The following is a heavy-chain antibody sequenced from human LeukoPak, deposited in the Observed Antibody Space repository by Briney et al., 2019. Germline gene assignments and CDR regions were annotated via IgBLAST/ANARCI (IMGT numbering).Heavy chain of an antibody. V-gene: IGHV3-21*01. D-gene: IGHD4-11*01. Sequence: GGSLSPSFAASDFTSVSKSITWVGRAPGKGRRGVSSISSSSSYIYYADSVKGRFTISRDNAKNSLYLQMNSLRAEDTAVYYCAREPMTTVTTSRGFDYWGQGTLVTVPS. J-gene: IGHJ4*02. CDR1: DFTSVSKS. CDR2: ISSSSSYI. CDR3: AREPMTTVTTSRGFDY.